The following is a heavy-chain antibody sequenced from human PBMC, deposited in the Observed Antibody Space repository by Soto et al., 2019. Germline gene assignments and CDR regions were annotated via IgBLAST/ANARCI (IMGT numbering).Heavy chain of an antibody. CDR3: ARDTDRSS. Sequence: GGSLSLSCAASGFTFSSYAMSWVRQAPGKGLVWVSRINSDGSSRSYADSVQGRFTVSRDNAKNTLYLQMNSLRVEDTAVYYCARDTDRSSWGQGTLVTVSS. J-gene: IGHJ4*02. D-gene: IGHD2-2*01. V-gene: IGHV3-74*01. CDR1: GFTFSSYA. CDR2: INSDGSSR.